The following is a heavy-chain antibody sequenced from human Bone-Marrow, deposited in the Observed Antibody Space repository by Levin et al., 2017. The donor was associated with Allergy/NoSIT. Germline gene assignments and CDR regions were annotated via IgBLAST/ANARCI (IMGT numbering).Heavy chain of an antibody. CDR1: GFTFGSRP. V-gene: IGHV3-23*01. D-gene: IGHD6-19*01. J-gene: IGHJ4*02. Sequence: PGGSLRLSCAVSGFTFGSRPISWVRQAPGKGLEWVAATAYRGDDTYYADSVRGRFAVSGDKSKSTVYLQMDSLRVEDTAVYYCAKEDFGSSLDYWGQGTLVTVSS. CDR2: TAYRGDDT. CDR3: AKEDFGSSLDY.